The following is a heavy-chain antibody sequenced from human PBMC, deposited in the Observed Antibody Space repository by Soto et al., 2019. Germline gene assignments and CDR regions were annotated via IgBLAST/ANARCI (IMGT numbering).Heavy chain of an antibody. CDR1: GDSISRATHY. J-gene: IGHJ4*02. CDR3: VGRLTSSGNYFDS. CDR2: VSSSGNS. V-gene: IGHV4-31*03. Sequence: TLSLTCTVSGDSISRATHYWNWIRQHPGKGLEWIGYVSSSGNSYYSPSLKSRVFMSVDTSKNLFSLKLSSVTAADTAIYYCVGRLTSSGNYFDSSGQGSQVTVSS. D-gene: IGHD2-8*01.